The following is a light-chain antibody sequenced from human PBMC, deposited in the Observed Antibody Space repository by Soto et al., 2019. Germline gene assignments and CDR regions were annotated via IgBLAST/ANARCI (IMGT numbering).Light chain of an antibody. CDR1: QSSSSW. CDR2: KAS. Sequence: DIQMTQSPSTLSASVGDRVTITCRASQSSSSWLAWYQQKPGKAPKLLIYKASSLESGVPSRFSGSGSGTEFTLTISSLQPDAFATYYCQQSNSYSPPWTFGQGTKLEIK. CDR3: QQSNSYSPPWT. V-gene: IGKV1-5*03. J-gene: IGKJ1*01.